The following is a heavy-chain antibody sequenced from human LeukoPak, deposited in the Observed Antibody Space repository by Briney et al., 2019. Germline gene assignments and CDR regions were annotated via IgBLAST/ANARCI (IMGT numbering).Heavy chain of an antibody. V-gene: IGHV3-48*04. J-gene: IGHJ4*02. CDR3: AYQGEWEHCFEY. Sequence: GGSLRLSCAASAFTLSNYAMNWVRQAPGKGLEWVSFISSSGAIIHYADSVKGRFTISRDNAKNSLYLQMNSLKTDDTAVYYCAYQGEWEHCFEYWGQGTLVTVSS. CDR1: AFTLSNYA. CDR2: ISSSGAII. D-gene: IGHD1-26*01.